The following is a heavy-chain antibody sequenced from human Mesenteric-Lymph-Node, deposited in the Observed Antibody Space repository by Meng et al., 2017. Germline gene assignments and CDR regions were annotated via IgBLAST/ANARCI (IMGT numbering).Heavy chain of an antibody. CDR2: MGPRDSDI. CDR1: GYSFTNYW. D-gene: IGHD6-13*01. J-gene: IGHJ6*02. V-gene: IGHV5-51*01. CDR3: ARHTVTYSSSWYSDYYYGMDV. Sequence: GESLKISCKGSGYSFTNYWIGWVRQMPGKGLEWMGIMGPRDSDIRYSPSFQGQVTISADESISTAYLQWSSLEASDTAMYYCARHTVTYSSSWYSDYYYGMDVWGQGTTVTVSS.